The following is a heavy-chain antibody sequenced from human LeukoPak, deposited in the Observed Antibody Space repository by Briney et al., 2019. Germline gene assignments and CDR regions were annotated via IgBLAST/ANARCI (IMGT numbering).Heavy chain of an antibody. CDR2: VYYSGST. Sequence: PSETLSLTCTVSGDSINSHHWNWIRQPPGKGLEWIGYVYYSGSTKYNLSLQSRVAISIDTSKNQFSLKLSSVTAADTAVYYCARDTYDYYFDPWGQGTLVTVSS. D-gene: IGHD5-12*01. J-gene: IGHJ5*02. CDR1: GDSINSHH. V-gene: IGHV4-59*11. CDR3: ARDTYDYYFDP.